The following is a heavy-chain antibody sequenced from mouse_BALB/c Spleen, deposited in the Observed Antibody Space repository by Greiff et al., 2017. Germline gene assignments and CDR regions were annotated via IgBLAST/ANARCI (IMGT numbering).Heavy chain of an antibody. V-gene: IGHV3-1*02. CDR1: GYSITSGYS. CDR3: ATYDYDGPYAMDY. Sequence: EVKLQESGPDLVKPSQSLSLTCTVTGYSITSGYSWHWIRQFPGNKLEWMGYIHYSGSTNYNPSLKSRISITRDTSKNQFFLQLNSVTTEDTATYYCATYDYDGPYAMDYWGQGTSVTVSS. D-gene: IGHD2-4*01. J-gene: IGHJ4*01. CDR2: IHYSGST.